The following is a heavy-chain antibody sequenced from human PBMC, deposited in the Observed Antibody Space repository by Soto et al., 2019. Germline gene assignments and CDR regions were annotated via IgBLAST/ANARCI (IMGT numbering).Heavy chain of an antibody. CDR3: ARASDSAYSSSWYSAFDV. J-gene: IGHJ3*01. D-gene: IGHD6-13*01. CDR2: IYHSGST. Sequence: QVQLRESGPGLVKPSQTLSLTCTVSGGSISSGDYFWSWIRQPPGKGLEWIANIYHSGSTHYNPSLRNRVFMSVDTSTNQFSLNLTSVTAADTAVYYCARASDSAYSSSWYSAFDVWGQGTMVTVSS. CDR1: GGSISSGDYF. V-gene: IGHV4-30-4*01.